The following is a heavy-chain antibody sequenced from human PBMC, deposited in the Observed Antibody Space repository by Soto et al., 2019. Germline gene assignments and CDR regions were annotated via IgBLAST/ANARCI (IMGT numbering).Heavy chain of an antibody. J-gene: IGHJ4*02. CDR1: GDSVSSGSYF. Sequence: QVQLQESGPGLVKPSETLSLTCTVSGDSVSSGSYFWSWIRQPPGRGLEWIGYIYYSGSTNYNPSLKSRVTISVDTSKNQFSLKLSSVTAAATAVYYCASYSSGWYDVIYWGQGTLVTVSS. CDR3: ASYSSGWYDVIY. D-gene: IGHD6-19*01. V-gene: IGHV4-61*01. CDR2: IYYSGST.